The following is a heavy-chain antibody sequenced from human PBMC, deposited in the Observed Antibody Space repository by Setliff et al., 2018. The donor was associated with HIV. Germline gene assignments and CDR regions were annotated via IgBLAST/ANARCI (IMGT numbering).Heavy chain of an antibody. J-gene: IGHJ3*01. Sequence: GESLKISCKASGDKSMTYWIGWVRRMPGKGLEWMGIIFPGDSDTKYSPSFEGQVTISADKSINTAYLQWTSLRASDTAMYYCAKHMVRGAITGEAFDVWGQGTMFTVSS. D-gene: IGHD3-10*01. CDR3: AKHMVRGAITGEAFDV. CDR1: GDKSMTYW. CDR2: IFPGDSDT. V-gene: IGHV5-51*01.